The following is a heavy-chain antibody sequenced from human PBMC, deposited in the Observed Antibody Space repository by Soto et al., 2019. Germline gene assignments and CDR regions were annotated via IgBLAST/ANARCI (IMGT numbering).Heavy chain of an antibody. CDR1: GFTFSSYG. CDR2: ISYDGSNK. D-gene: IGHD3-3*01. J-gene: IGHJ6*02. V-gene: IGHV3-30*18. CDR3: AKQLLLSNLDFWSAYHYYYGMDV. Sequence: QVQLVESGGGVVQPGRSLRLSCAASGFTFSSYGMHWVRQAPGKGLEWVAVISYDGSNKYYADSVKGRFTISRDNSKNTLYLQMISLRAEDTAVYYCAKQLLLSNLDFWSAYHYYYGMDVWGQGTTVTVSS.